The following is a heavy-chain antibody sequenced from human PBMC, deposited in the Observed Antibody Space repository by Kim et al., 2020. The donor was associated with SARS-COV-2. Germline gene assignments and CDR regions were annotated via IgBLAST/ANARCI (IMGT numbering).Heavy chain of an antibody. CDR2: INPSGGSA. CDR3: ARDASGTVPRRYWYFDL. Sequence: ASVKVSCKASGYIFTSTWMHWVRQAPGQGLDWVGIINPSGGSATYAQKFQDRVAITRDTSTNTDYMELGSLRSDDTAVYYCARDASGTVPRRYWYFDLWGRGTLVTVSS. J-gene: IGHJ2*01. V-gene: IGHV1-46*01. CDR1: GYIFTSTW. D-gene: IGHD3-10*01.